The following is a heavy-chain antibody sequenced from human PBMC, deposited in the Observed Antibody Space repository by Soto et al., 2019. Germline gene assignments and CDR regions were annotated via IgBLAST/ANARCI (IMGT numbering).Heavy chain of an antibody. CDR3: AESMGGSGTYVS. D-gene: IGHD3-10*01. Sequence: QVQLVQSGAEVKKPGASVKVSCKASGYIFTSYGISWVRQAPGEGLEWVGWISHYNGITNYAQKVQGRVTMTTDRSTSTADMELRSLRSDDTAVYYCAESMGGSGTYVSWGQGTLVTVSS. CDR2: ISHYNGIT. V-gene: IGHV1-18*01. J-gene: IGHJ4*02. CDR1: GYIFTSYG.